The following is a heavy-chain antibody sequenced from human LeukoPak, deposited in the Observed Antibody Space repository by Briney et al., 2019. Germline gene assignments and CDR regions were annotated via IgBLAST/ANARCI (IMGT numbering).Heavy chain of an antibody. CDR1: GFTFSSYD. Sequence: GGSLRLSCAASGFTFSSYDMNWVRQAPGKGLEGVSSISSRSTSIYYADSVKGRFTISRDNAKNSLYLQMNSLRAEDTAVYWCARDYIAYDPLDYGGQGTLVTVSS. V-gene: IGHV3-21*01. CDR2: ISSRSTSI. J-gene: IGHJ4*02. CDR3: ARDYIAYDPLDY. D-gene: IGHD3-3*01.